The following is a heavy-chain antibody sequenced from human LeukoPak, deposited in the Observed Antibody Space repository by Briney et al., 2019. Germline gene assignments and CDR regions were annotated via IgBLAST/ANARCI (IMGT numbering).Heavy chain of an antibody. CDR3: ARGHREVTTGFDP. J-gene: IGHJ5*02. CDR2: IYYSGST. Sequence: PSETLSLTCTVSGGSISSSSYYWGWIRQPPGKGLEWIGYIYYSGSTYYNPSLKSRVTISVDTSKNQFSLKLSSVTAADTAVYYCARGHREVTTGFDPWGQGTLVTVSS. D-gene: IGHD1-1*01. CDR1: GGSISSSSYY. V-gene: IGHV4-30-4*08.